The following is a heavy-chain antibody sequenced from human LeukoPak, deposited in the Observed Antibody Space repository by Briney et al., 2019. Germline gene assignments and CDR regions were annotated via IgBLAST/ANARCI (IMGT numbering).Heavy chain of an antibody. J-gene: IGHJ4*02. D-gene: IGHD4-17*01. Sequence: SETLSLTCAVYGGSFRGYYWSWIRQPPGKGLEWIGEINHSGSTNYNPSLKRRVTISVDTSKIQFSLRLSSVTAADTAVYYCVLEGYGDYGYWGQGTLVTVSS. CDR2: INHSGST. CDR1: GGSFRGYY. CDR3: VLEGYGDYGY. V-gene: IGHV4-34*01.